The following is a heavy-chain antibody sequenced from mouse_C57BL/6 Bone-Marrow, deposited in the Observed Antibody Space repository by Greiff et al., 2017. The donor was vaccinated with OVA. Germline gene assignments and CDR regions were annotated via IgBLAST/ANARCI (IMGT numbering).Heavy chain of an antibody. V-gene: IGHV1-81*01. CDR1: GYTFTSYG. D-gene: IGHD2-2*01. CDR3: ARSGPGYGYDVAWFAY. CDR2: IYPRSGNT. J-gene: IGHJ3*01. Sequence: VKLQQSGAELARPGASVKLSCKASGYTFTSYGISWVKQRTGQGLEWIGEIYPRSGNTYYNEKFKGKATLTADKSSSTAYMELRSLTSEDSAVYFCARSGPGYGYDVAWFAYWGQGTLVTVSA.